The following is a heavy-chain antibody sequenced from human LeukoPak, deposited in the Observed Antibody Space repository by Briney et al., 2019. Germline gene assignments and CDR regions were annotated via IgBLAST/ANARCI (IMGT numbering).Heavy chain of an antibody. CDR3: ARVSYYPHDAFDI. J-gene: IGHJ3*02. CDR2: IKQDGSEK. CDR1: GFTFSSYS. Sequence: GSLRLSCAASGFTFSSYSMNWVRQAPGKGLGWVAKIKQDGSEKYYVDSVKGRFTISRDNAKNSLYLQMNSLRAEDTALYYCARVSYYPHDAFDIWGQGTMVTVSS. D-gene: IGHD1-26*01. V-gene: IGHV3-7*01.